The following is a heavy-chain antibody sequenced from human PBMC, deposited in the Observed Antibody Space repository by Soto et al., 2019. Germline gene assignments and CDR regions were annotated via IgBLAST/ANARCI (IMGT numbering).Heavy chain of an antibody. CDR2: ISYDGSEK. J-gene: IGHJ6*02. D-gene: IGHD5-18*01. CDR3: ARSALVLVYYYYGLDV. Sequence: VGSLRLSCAASESTFSSYGIHWVRQAPGKGLEWVAVISYDGSEKYYADSVKGRFSISRDNSKNTVDLQMNSLRPEDTAVYYCARSALVLVYYYYGLDVWGQGTAVTVSS. CDR1: ESTFSSYG. V-gene: IGHV3-30*03.